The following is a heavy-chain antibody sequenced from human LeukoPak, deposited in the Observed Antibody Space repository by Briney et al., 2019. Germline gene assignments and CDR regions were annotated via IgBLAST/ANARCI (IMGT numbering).Heavy chain of an antibody. D-gene: IGHD2/OR15-2a*01. CDR3: ARDSVKYSTFDL. J-gene: IGHJ2*01. Sequence: SVKGRFTISRDNAKNSLYLQMNSLRAEDTAVYYCARDSVKYSTFDLRGRGTLVTVSS. V-gene: IGHV3-21*01.